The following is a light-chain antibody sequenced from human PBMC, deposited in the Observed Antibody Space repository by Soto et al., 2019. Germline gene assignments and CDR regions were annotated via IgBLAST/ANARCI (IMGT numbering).Light chain of an antibody. Sequence: QSALTQPASVTGSPGQSITISCTGTSSDVGGFNRVSWYQQHPGTAPKVIIYEVANRPSGISNRFSASKSVNTASLTISGLQPEDEADYYCSSYTVRNTWVFGGGTKLTVL. J-gene: IGLJ3*02. V-gene: IGLV2-14*01. CDR1: SSDVGGFNR. CDR2: EVA. CDR3: SSYTVRNTWV.